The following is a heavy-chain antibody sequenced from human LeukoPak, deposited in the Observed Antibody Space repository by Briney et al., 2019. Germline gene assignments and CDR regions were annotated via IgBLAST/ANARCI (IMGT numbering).Heavy chain of an antibody. Sequence: SETLSLTCTVSGASVSGSDYYWGWIRQPPGKGLEWIASIFYTGTNYYNPSPSLKSRVTISVDTSKNQFFLRLDSVTAADTATYYCARDGVTSGALTGEVWIWGQGTLVTVSS. CDR2: IFYTGTN. CDR1: GASVSGSDYY. CDR3: ARDGVTSGALTGEVWI. V-gene: IGHV4-39*07. J-gene: IGHJ3*02. D-gene: IGHD7-27*01.